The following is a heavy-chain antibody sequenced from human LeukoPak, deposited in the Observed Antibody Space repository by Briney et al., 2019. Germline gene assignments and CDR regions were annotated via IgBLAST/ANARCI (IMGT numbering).Heavy chain of an antibody. D-gene: IGHD2-15*01. V-gene: IGHV4-38-2*02. CDR2: IYHSGSN. J-gene: IGHJ6*03. CDR1: GYSISSGYY. CDR3: ARAVKVATISRAYYYYMDV. Sequence: PSETLSLTCTASGYSISSGYYWGWIRQPPGKGLEWIGSIYHSGSNYYNPSLKSRVTISVDTSKNQFSLKLSSVTAADTAVYYCARAVKVATISRAYYYYMDVWGKGTTVTVSS.